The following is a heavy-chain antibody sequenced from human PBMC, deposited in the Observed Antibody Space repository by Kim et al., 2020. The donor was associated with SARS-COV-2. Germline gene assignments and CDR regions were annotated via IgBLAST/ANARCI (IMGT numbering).Heavy chain of an antibody. CDR3: AKGAGELFLPNFDY. D-gene: IGHD3-16*01. CDR1: GFTFDDYA. V-gene: IGHV3-9*01. Sequence: GGSLRLSCAASGFTFDDYAMHWVRQAPGKGLEWVSGISWNSGSIVYADSVTGRFTISRDNAKNSLYLQMNSLRAEDTALYYCAKGAGELFLPNFDYWGQGTLVTVSS. J-gene: IGHJ4*02. CDR2: ISWNSGSI.